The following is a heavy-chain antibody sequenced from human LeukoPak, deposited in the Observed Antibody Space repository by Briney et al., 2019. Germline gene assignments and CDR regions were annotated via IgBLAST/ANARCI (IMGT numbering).Heavy chain of an antibody. V-gene: IGHV4-30-2*01. Sequence: SETLSLTCTVSGGSISSGDYYWSWIRQPPGKGLEWIGYIYHSGSTYYNPSLKSRVTISVDRSKNQFSLKLSSVTAADTAVYYCARGALTGYYFDYWGQGTLVTVSS. CDR3: ARGALTGYYFDY. J-gene: IGHJ4*02. CDR2: IYHSGST. D-gene: IGHD7-27*01. CDR1: GGSISSGDYY.